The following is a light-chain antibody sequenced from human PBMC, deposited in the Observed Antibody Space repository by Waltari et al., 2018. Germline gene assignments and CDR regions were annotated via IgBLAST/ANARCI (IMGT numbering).Light chain of an antibody. CDR1: SIRSYS. CDR2: GKN. CDR3: NSRDSSINHHYV. J-gene: IGLJ1*01. Sequence: SSELTQDPAVSVALGQTVRITCQGDSIRSYSANWYQQKPGQAPILVIYGKNNRPSGIPARFSGSSSSGTASLTITGAQAEDEADYYCNSRDSSINHHYVFGSGTKVTVL. V-gene: IGLV3-19*01.